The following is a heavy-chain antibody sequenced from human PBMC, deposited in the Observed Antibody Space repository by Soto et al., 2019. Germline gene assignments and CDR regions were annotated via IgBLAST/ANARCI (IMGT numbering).Heavy chain of an antibody. V-gene: IGHV3-33*01. CDR2: IWYDGSNK. CDR3: ASLFIVGATTGGYYYGMDV. CDR1: GFTFSSYG. Sequence: PGGSLRLSCAASGFTFSSYGMPWVRQAPGKGLEWVAVIWYDGSNKYYADSVKGRFTISRDNSKNTLYLQMNSLRAEDTAVYYCASLFIVGATTGGYYYGMDVWGQGTTVTVSS. D-gene: IGHD1-26*01. J-gene: IGHJ6*02.